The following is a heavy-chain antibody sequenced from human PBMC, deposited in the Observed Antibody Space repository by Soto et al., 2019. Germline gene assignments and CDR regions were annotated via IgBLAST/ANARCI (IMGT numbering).Heavy chain of an antibody. V-gene: IGHV4-30-2*01. CDR3: ARDFYYHGSGTMGGYFDY. Sequence: SETLSLTCAVSGGSISSGGYSWSWIRQPPGKGLEWIGYIYHSGSTYYNPSLKSRVTISVDRSKNQFSLKLISVTAADTAVYYCARDFYYHGSGTMGGYFDYWGQGTLVTVSS. D-gene: IGHD3-10*01. J-gene: IGHJ4*02. CDR2: IYHSGST. CDR1: GGSISSGGYS.